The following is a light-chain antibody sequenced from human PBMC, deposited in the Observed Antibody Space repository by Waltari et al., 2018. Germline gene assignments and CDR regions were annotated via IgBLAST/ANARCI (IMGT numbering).Light chain of an antibody. V-gene: IGKV1-39*01. Sequence: DIQLTQSPSSLSASVGDRVPITCRASQSISSYLNCYQQKPGKAPKLLIYAASSLQSGVPSRFSGSRSGTDFTLTISSLQPEDFATYYCQQSYSTLGITFGPGTKVDIK. CDR3: QQSYSTLGIT. CDR2: AAS. CDR1: QSISSY. J-gene: IGKJ3*01.